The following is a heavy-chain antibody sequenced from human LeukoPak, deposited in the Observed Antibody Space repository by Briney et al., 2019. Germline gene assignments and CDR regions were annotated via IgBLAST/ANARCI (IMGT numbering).Heavy chain of an antibody. Sequence: ASVKVSCKASGYTFSGNYIQWVRQAPGQGLEWMGWIIPNSGGTTYAQNFQGRVTMTRDTSISTAYMELSRLTSDDTAVYYCARDHCTTTGCYEDYYYGLDVWGQGTTVTVSS. CDR2: IIPNSGGT. J-gene: IGHJ6*02. CDR3: ARDHCTTTGCYEDYYYGLDV. D-gene: IGHD2-2*01. CDR1: GYTFSGNY. V-gene: IGHV1-2*02.